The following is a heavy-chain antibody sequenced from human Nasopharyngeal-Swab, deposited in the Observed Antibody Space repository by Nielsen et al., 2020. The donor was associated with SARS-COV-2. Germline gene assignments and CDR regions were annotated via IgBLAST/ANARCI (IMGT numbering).Heavy chain of an antibody. CDR1: GFIVSSNY. CDR2: IYSDGNT. D-gene: IGHD1-26*01. V-gene: IGHV3-66*02. J-gene: IGHJ4*02. CDR3: TKDLRGGDLLLIFDY. Sequence: GESLKISCAASGFIVSSNYMNWVRQAPGKGLEWVSVIYSDGNTNYADSVKGRFTISRDNSRNTLFLQMNSLRVEDTAMYYCTKDLRGGDLLLIFDYWGQGNLVTVSS.